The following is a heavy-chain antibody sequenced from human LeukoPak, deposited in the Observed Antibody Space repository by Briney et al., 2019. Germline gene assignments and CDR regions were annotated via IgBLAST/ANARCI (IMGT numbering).Heavy chain of an antibody. CDR3: ARVTMVRGAAYWFDP. CDR2: IYPGDSDT. Sequence: GESLKISCKGSGYSFTSYWIGWVRQMPGKGLEWMGIIYPGDSDTRYSPSFQGQVTISADKSISTAYLQWSSLKASDTAMYYCARVTMVRGAAYWFDPWGQGTLVTVSS. J-gene: IGHJ5*02. V-gene: IGHV5-51*01. CDR1: GYSFTSYW. D-gene: IGHD3-10*01.